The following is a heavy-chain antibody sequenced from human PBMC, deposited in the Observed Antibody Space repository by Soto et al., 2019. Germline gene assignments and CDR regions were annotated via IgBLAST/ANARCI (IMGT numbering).Heavy chain of an antibody. CDR1: GASISGFY. V-gene: IGHV4-4*07. D-gene: IGHD1-1*01. J-gene: IGHJ5*02. Sequence: PSETLSLTCTVSGASISGFYWSWLRKSAGKGLEWIGRIYATGTTDYNPSLKSRVMMSVDTPKKQFSLKLRSVTAADTAVYYCVRDGTKTLRDWFDPWGQGISVTVSS. CDR3: VRDGTKTLRDWFDP. CDR2: IYATGTT.